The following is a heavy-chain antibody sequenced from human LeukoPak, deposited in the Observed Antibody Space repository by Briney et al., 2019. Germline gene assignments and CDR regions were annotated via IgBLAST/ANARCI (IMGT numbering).Heavy chain of an antibody. D-gene: IGHD4-23*01. CDR3: AKDLADYGGSYGMDV. CDR1: GFTFSSYA. Sequence: GGSLRLSCAASGFTFSSYAMSWVRQAPGKGLEWVSAISGSGGSTYYADSVKGRFTISRDNSKNTLYLQLNSLRAEDTAVYYCAKDLADYGGSYGMDVWGQGTTVTVSS. J-gene: IGHJ6*02. V-gene: IGHV3-23*01. CDR2: ISGSGGST.